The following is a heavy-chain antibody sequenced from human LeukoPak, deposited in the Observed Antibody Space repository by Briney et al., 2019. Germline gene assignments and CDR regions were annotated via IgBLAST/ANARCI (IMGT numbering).Heavy chain of an antibody. D-gene: IGHD5-18*01. J-gene: IGHJ4*02. CDR1: GGSISSYY. Sequence: PLETLSLTCTVSGGSISSYYWSWIRQPAGKGLEWIGRIYTSGSTNYNPSLKSRVTMSVDTSKNQFSLNLNSVTAADTAMYYCARGGYSHGYILFNYWGQGTLAIVSS. CDR2: IYTSGST. V-gene: IGHV4-4*07. CDR3: ARGGYSHGYILFNY.